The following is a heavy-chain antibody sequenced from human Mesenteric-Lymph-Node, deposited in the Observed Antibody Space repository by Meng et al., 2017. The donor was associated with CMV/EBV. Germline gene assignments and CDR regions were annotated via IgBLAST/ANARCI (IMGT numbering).Heavy chain of an antibody. CDR1: GGSITSGGLY. Sequence: VSGGSITSGGLYWAWIRQEPGKGLEWIGYKYYSGNTYYNPSLKRRLTISLDTSKNLLSLSLRSVTAADTAVYYCARIDYSSYVVDFWGQGTLVTVSS. V-gene: IGHV4-31*02. D-gene: IGHD4-11*01. CDR3: ARIDYSSYVVDF. CDR2: KYYSGNT. J-gene: IGHJ4*02.